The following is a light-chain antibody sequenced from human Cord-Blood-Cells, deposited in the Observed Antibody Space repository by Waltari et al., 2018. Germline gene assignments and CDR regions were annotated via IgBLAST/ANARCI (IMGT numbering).Light chain of an antibody. CDR3: QQYDNLPPLT. J-gene: IGKJ4*01. CDR1: QDISNY. CDR2: DAS. Sequence: DIQMTQSPSSLSASVGDRVTITCQASQDISNYLNWYQQKPGKAPKLLIYDASNLETGVASRFSGSGSGTDFTFTIRSLQPEDIATYYCQQYDNLPPLTFGGGTKVEIK. V-gene: IGKV1-33*01.